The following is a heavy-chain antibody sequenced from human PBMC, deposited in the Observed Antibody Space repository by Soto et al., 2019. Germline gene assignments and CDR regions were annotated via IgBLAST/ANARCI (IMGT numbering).Heavy chain of an antibody. V-gene: IGHV3-30*18. CDR1: GFTFSSYG. CDR3: AKDFIAARAFDY. D-gene: IGHD6-6*01. J-gene: IGHJ4*02. Sequence: GGSLRLSCAASGFTFSSYGMHWVRHAPGKGLEWVAVISYDGSNKYYADSVKGRFTISRDNSKNTLYLQMNSLRAEDTAVYYCAKDFIAARAFDYWGQGTLVTVSS. CDR2: ISYDGSNK.